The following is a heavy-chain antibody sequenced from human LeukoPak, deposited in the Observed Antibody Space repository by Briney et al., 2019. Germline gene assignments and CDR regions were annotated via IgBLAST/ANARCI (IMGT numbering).Heavy chain of an antibody. Sequence: ASVKVSCKASGYTFTGYYMHWVRQAPGQGLEWMGWINPNSGGTNYAQKFQGRVTMTRDTSISTAYMELSRLRSDDAAVYYCARGIDYGGNSMGCWGQGTLVTVSS. V-gene: IGHV1-2*02. CDR3: ARGIDYGGNSMGC. D-gene: IGHD4-23*01. J-gene: IGHJ4*02. CDR2: INPNSGGT. CDR1: GYTFTGYY.